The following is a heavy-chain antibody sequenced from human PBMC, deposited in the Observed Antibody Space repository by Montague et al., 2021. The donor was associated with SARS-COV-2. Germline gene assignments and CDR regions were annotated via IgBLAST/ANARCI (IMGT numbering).Heavy chain of an antibody. CDR1: GFTFSSYS. CDR3: STIAAADTLYYYYGVDV. V-gene: IGHV3-48*02. J-gene: IGHJ6*02. Sequence: SLRLSCAASGFTFSSYSMNWVRQAPGKGLEWVSYISTSSSTIYYADSVKGRFTISRDNGKNSLYLQMNSLRDEDTAAYYCSTIAAADTLYYYYGVDVWGHGITVTVSS. CDR2: ISTSSSTI. D-gene: IGHD6-13*01.